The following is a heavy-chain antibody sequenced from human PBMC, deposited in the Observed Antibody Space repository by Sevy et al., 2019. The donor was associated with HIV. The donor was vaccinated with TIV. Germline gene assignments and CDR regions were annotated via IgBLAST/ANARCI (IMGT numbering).Heavy chain of an antibody. CDR2: INHREVT. V-gene: IGHV4-34*01. CDR1: GGSFSDFY. J-gene: IGHJ4*02. CDR3: VRFDTKIKIFGVPRGAY. Sequence: SETLSLTCTVYGGSFSDFYWNWIRQSPGKGLEWTGEINHREVTNYNPSLKSGATISADASNRQFSLKLTSVTAADTAVYYCVRFDTKIKIFGVPRGAYWGPGTLVTVSS. D-gene: IGHD3-3*01.